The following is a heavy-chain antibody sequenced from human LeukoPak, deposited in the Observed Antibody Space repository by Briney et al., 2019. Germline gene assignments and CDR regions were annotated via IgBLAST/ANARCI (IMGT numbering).Heavy chain of an antibody. D-gene: IGHD3-22*01. CDR1: GGTFSSYA. Sequence: SVKVSCKASGGTFSSYAISWVRQAPGQGLEWMGGIIPIFGTANYAQKSQGRVTITADESTSTAYMELSSLRSEDTAVYYCARERYYYDSSGYYSRPGHNWFDPWGQGTLVTVSS. V-gene: IGHV1-69*13. CDR3: ARERYYYDSSGYYSRPGHNWFDP. J-gene: IGHJ5*02. CDR2: IIPIFGTA.